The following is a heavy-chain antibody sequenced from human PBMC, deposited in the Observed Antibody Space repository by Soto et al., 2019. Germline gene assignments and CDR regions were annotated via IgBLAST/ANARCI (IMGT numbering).Heavy chain of an antibody. V-gene: IGHV1-8*01. CDR1: GYTFTSYD. J-gene: IGHJ2*01. Sequence: QVQLVQSGAEVKKPGASVKVSCKASGYTFTSYDINWVRQATGQGLEWMGWMNPNSGNTGYAQKFQGRVTMTRNTSISTAYMELSSLRSEDTAVYYCARALGGTAMADWYCDLWGRGTLVTVSS. D-gene: IGHD5-18*01. CDR3: ARALGGTAMADWYCDL. CDR2: MNPNSGNT.